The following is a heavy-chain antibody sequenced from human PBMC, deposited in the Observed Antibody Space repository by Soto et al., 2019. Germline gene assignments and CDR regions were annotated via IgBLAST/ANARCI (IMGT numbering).Heavy chain of an antibody. CDR3: ARFHDYGYFDY. J-gene: IGHJ4*02. V-gene: IGHV4-59*08. CDR2: VHYSGST. Sequence: QVQLQESGPGLVKPSETLSLTCTVSGVSISSQYWSWIRQPPGKGLEWIGYVHYSGSTNYNPSLKSRITISMDTSKNRFSLRLSSVTAADAAVYSCARFHDYGYFDYWGQGTLVPVSS. D-gene: IGHD4-17*01. CDR1: GVSISSQY.